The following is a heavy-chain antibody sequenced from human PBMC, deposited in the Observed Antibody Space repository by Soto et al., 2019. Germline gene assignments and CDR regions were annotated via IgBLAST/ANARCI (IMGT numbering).Heavy chain of an antibody. CDR2: ISYDGSNK. V-gene: IGHV3-30*18. CDR1: GFTFSSYG. J-gene: IGHJ4*02. CDR3: AKDQSSGWYCDY. Sequence: QVQLVESGGGVVQPGRSLRLSCAASGFTFSSYGMHWVRQAPGKGLEWVAVISYDGSNKYYADSVKGRFTISRDNSKNTLYLQMNSLRAEDTAVYYCAKDQSSGWYCDYWGQGTLVTVSS. D-gene: IGHD6-19*01.